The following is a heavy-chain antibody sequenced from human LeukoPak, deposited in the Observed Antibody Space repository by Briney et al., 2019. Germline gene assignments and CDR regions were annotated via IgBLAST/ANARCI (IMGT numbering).Heavy chain of an antibody. V-gene: IGHV4-34*01. Sequence: SETLSLTCAVYGGSFSGYYWSWIRQPPGKGLEWIGEINHSGSTNYNPSLKSRVTISVDTSKNQFSLKLSSVTAADTAVYYCARGDMLLWFGEPSNEYNWFDPWGQGTLVTVSS. J-gene: IGHJ5*02. CDR2: INHSGST. CDR1: GGSFSGYY. D-gene: IGHD3-10*01. CDR3: ARGDMLLWFGEPSNEYNWFDP.